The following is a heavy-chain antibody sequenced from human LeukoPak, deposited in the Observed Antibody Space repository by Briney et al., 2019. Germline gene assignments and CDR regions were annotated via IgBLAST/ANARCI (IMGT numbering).Heavy chain of an antibody. CDR1: GFTFSSYA. D-gene: IGHD5-18*01. CDR3: AKGDRAPGPTAMVIFDY. CDR2: ISGSGGST. J-gene: IGHJ4*02. V-gene: IGHV3-23*01. Sequence: PGGSLRLSCAASGFTFSSYAMSWVRQAPGKGLEWVSAISGSGGSTYYADSVKGRFTISRDNSKNTLYLQMNSLRAEDTAVYYCAKGDRAPGPTAMVIFDYWGQGTLVTVSS.